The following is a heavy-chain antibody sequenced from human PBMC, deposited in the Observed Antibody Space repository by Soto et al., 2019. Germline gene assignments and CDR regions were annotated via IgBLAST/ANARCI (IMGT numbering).Heavy chain of an antibody. V-gene: IGHV4-39*01. CDR2: IYYSGST. D-gene: IGHD6-6*01. Sequence: SETLSLTCTVSGGSISSSSYYWGWIRQPPGKGLEWIGSIYYSGSTYYNPSLKSRVTISVDTSKNQFSLKLSSETAADTAVYYCARQSRRAARGGYNWFDPWGQGTLVTVS. J-gene: IGHJ5*02. CDR3: ARQSRRAARGGYNWFDP. CDR1: GGSISSSSYY.